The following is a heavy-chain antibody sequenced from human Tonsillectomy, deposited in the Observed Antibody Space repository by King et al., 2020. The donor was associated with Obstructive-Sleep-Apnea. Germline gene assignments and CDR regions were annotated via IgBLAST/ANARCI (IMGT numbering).Heavy chain of an antibody. D-gene: IGHD6-19*01. CDR1: GFTFSDYY. J-gene: IGHJ6*02. CDR2: ISSSSSYT. Sequence: VQLVESGGGLVKPGGSLRLSCAASGFTFSDYYMSWIRQAPGKGLEWVSYISSSSSYTVYADSVKGRFTISRDNAKNSLYLQMNSLRAEDTAVYYCARDRYSSAWGVSCYYYYGMDVWGQGTTVTVSS. V-gene: IGHV3-11*06. CDR3: ARDRYSSAWGVSCYYYYGMDV.